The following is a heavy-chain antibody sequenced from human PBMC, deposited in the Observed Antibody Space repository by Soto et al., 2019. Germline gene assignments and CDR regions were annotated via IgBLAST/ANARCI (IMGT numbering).Heavy chain of an antibody. CDR3: ARAVCDCCGGTCGWFDP. Sequence: QVRLVESAGGVVQPGTSLRLSCTASGFTFSTYAMQWVRQAPGKGLEWVAVISCDGSNKFYADSVRGRFTISRDNSENTLFLQMNRLRPEDTSMYYCARAVCDCCGGTCGWFDPLGQGTLVTVSS. V-gene: IGHV3-30-3*01. CDR1: GFTFSTYA. CDR2: ISCDGSNK. D-gene: IGHD2-15*01. J-gene: IGHJ5*02.